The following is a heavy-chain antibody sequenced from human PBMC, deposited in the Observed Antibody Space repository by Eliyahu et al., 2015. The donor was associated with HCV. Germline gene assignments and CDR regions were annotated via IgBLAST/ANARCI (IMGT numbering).Heavy chain of an antibody. J-gene: IGHJ4*02. CDR2: LKHDGSAT. CDR1: GFTLSSFW. CDR3: ARDNGVAGPFDY. Sequence: EVQLVESGGGLVQPGGSLRLSCAASGFTLSSFWMSWVRQAPGKGLEWVANLKHDGSATFYADSVRGRFTISRDDAKNSLYLQMNSLRDEDTAVYYCARDNGVAGPFDYWGQGTLVSVSS. V-gene: IGHV3-7*03. D-gene: IGHD6-19*01.